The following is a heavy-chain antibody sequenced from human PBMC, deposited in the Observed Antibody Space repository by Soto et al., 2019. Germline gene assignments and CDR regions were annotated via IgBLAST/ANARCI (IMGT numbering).Heavy chain of an antibody. V-gene: IGHV3-11*01. Sequence: PRPSCEHSGLTFNADYISSVRLAPGKGLEWVSYISSSGSTIYYADSVKGRFTISRDNSKSTVYLELNNLSAEDTAVYHCPQNQGVELVPLATVDWFDPWGQGSVLTDS. CDR2: ISSSGSTI. CDR1: GLTFNADY. CDR3: PQNQGVELVPLATVDWFDP. D-gene: IGHD1-26*01. J-gene: IGHJ5*02.